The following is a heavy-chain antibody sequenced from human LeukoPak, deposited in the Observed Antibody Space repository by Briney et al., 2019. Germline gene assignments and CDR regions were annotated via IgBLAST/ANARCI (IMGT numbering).Heavy chain of an antibody. CDR3: ARDFYDSSGITIYYYYYMDV. CDR2: ISAYNGNT. D-gene: IGHD3-22*01. Sequence: ASVKVSCKASGYTFTSYGISWVRQAPGQGLEWMGWISAYNGNTNYAQKLQGRVTMTTDTSTSTAYMELRSLRSDDTAVYYCARDFYDSSGITIYYYYYMDVWGKGTTVTVSS. CDR1: GYTFTSYG. V-gene: IGHV1-18*01. J-gene: IGHJ6*03.